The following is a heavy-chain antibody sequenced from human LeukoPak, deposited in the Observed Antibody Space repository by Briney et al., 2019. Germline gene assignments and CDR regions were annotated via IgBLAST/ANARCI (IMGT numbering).Heavy chain of an antibody. V-gene: IGHV4-59*01. D-gene: IGHD3-10*01. CDR2: ISYSGTT. Sequence: SEALSLTSTVSVVSITTYYWSWIRPPPGQGLGWGGFISYSGTTSYSPYLSSRVTMSVDQPKNQCSLKLSSATAADAAGYYCATSYPSASYGNLDFWGGGPLVSVSS. J-gene: IGHJ4*02. CDR3: ATSYPSASYGNLDF. CDR1: VVSITTYY.